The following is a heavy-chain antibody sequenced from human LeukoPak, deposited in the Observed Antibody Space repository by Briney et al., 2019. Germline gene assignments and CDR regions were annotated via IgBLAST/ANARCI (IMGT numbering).Heavy chain of an antibody. Sequence: PGGSLRLSSAASGFTFSSYSMNWVRQAPGKGLEWVSSISSSSSYIYYADSVKGRFTISRDNAKNSLYLQMNSLRAEDTAVYYCARGRYGDYYFDYWGQGTLVTVSS. D-gene: IGHD4-17*01. V-gene: IGHV3-21*01. CDR2: ISSSSSYI. CDR3: ARGRYGDYYFDY. J-gene: IGHJ4*02. CDR1: GFTFSSYS.